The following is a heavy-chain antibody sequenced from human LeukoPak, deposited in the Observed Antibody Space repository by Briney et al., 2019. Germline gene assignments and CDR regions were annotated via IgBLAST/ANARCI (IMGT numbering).Heavy chain of an antibody. D-gene: IGHD6-19*01. Sequence: GGSLRLSCEASGFTFSSYSMNWVRQAPGKGLEWISYTSTSTTTIYYANSVKGRFTISRDNAKKSLYLQMNSLRVEDTAVYYCAKVSSGWDFDYWGQGTLVTVSS. J-gene: IGHJ4*02. CDR1: GFTFSSYS. CDR3: AKVSSGWDFDY. V-gene: IGHV3-48*01. CDR2: TSTSTTTI.